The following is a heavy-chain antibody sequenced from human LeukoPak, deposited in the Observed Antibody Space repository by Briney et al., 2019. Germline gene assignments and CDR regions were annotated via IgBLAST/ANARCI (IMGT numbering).Heavy chain of an antibody. D-gene: IGHD1-26*01. V-gene: IGHV1-69*04. CDR3: ARVLGGSYPFDY. CDR1: GGTFSSYA. J-gene: IGHJ4*02. Sequence: SVKVSCKASGGTFSSYAISWVRQAPGQGLEWMGRIIPILGIANYAQKFQGRVTITADKSTSTAYMELSSLRSEDTAVYYCARVLGGSYPFDYWGQGTLVTVSS. CDR2: IIPILGIA.